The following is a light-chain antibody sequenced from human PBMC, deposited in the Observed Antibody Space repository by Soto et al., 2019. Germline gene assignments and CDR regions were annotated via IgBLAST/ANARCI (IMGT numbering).Light chain of an antibody. J-gene: IGLJ1*01. Sequence: QSVLTQPPSVSAAPGQKVTISCSGSSSNIGGNSVSWYQQQPGKAPKLMIYQVTNRPSGVSNRFSGSRSGNTASLTISGLQAEDEADYYCSSYTDSSNEVFGTGTKVTV. V-gene: IGLV2-14*01. CDR2: QVT. CDR1: SSNIGGNS. CDR3: SSYTDSSNEV.